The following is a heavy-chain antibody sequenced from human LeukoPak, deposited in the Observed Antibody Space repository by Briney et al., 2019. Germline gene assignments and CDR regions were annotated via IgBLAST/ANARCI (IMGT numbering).Heavy chain of an antibody. CDR3: ASWDPYYYDSSGYSDAFDI. D-gene: IGHD3-22*01. CDR2: ISYDGNNK. J-gene: IGHJ3*02. CDR1: GFTFNSYA. Sequence: GGSLRLSCTASGFTFNSYAMHWVRQAPGKGLEWVAVISYDGNNKYYADSVKGRITISRDNSKNTLYLQMNSLRAEDTAVYYCASWDPYYYDSSGYSDAFDIWGQGTMVTVSS. V-gene: IGHV3-30-3*01.